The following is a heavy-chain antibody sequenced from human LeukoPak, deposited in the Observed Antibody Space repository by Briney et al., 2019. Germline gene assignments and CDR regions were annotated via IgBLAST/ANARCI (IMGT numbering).Heavy chain of an antibody. CDR3: ARDSRSNYDYYYYMDV. CDR1: GFTFGDYA. D-gene: IGHD4-11*01. Sequence: LRLSCTASGFTFGDYAMSWIRQPPGKGLEWIGYIYYSGSTNYNPSLKSRVTISVDTSKNQFSLKLSSVTAADTAVYYCARDSRSNYDYYYYMDVWGKGTTVTVSS. J-gene: IGHJ6*03. V-gene: IGHV4-59*01. CDR2: IYYSGST.